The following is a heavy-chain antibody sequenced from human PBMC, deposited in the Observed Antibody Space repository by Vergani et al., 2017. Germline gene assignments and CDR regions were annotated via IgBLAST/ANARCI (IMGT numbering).Heavy chain of an antibody. CDR2: LSTTGGA. CDR1: RFKLGDYG. D-gene: IGHD6-19*01. Sequence: QVQLVESGGGVVQPGRSLRLSCTPSRFKLGDYGMHWIRPAPGKGLEWIGSLSTTGGATHASHNPSLKSRVSISVDTSKSQFSLRLTSVTAADTAVYYCASDTHSGQRADRWGQGILVTVTS. J-gene: IGHJ5*02. CDR3: ASDTHSGQRADR. V-gene: IGHV4-4*09.